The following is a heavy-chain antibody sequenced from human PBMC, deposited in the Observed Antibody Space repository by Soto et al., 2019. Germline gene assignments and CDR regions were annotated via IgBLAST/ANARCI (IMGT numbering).Heavy chain of an antibody. D-gene: IGHD5-12*01. CDR3: ARVFLGGYAPYYYSYYYRNV. V-gene: IGHV4-59*01. CDR1: GGSISSYY. J-gene: IGHJ6*03. CDR2: IYYSGST. Sequence: SETLSLTCTVSGGSISSYYWSWIRQPPGKGLEWIGYIYYSGSTNYNPSLKSRVTISVDTSKNQFSLKLSSVTAADTAVYYCARVFLGGYAPYYYSYYYRNVGGKGT.